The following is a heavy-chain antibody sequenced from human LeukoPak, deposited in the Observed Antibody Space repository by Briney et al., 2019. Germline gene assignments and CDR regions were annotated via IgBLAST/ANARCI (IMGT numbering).Heavy chain of an antibody. CDR2: IKQDGSEK. CDR1: GFTFSSYW. Sequence: GGSLRLSCAASGFTFSSYWMSWVRQAPGKGLEWVANIKQDGSEKYYVDSVKGRFTISRDNAKNSLYLQMNSLRAEDTAVYYCARDIRGNWNYYFDYWGQGTLVTVSS. V-gene: IGHV3-7*01. D-gene: IGHD1-7*01. J-gene: IGHJ4*02. CDR3: ARDIRGNWNYYFDY.